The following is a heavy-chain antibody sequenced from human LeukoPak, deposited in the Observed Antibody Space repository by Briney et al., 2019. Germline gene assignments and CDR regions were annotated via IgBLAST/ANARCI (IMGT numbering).Heavy chain of an antibody. V-gene: IGHV3-48*04. CDR1: GFTFSSYS. J-gene: IGHJ5*02. D-gene: IGHD3-22*01. CDR3: APHYYDSSGYYYDWFDP. Sequence: PGGSLRLSCAASGFTFSSYSMNWVRQAPGKGLEWVSYISSSGSTIYYADSVKGRFTISRDNAKNSLYLQMNSLRAEDTAVYYCAPHYYDSSGYYYDWFDPWGQGTLVTVSS. CDR2: ISSSGSTI.